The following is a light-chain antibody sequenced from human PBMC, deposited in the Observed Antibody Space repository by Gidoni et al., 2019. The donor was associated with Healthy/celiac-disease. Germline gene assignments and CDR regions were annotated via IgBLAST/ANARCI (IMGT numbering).Light chain of an antibody. J-gene: IGKJ4*01. CDR1: QSVSSN. V-gene: IGKV3-15*01. CDR3: QQYNNWPLT. CDR2: GAS. Sequence: ILMTQSPATLSVSPGASATLPCRASQSVSSNLTWYQQKPGQAPRLLIYGASTWAPGIPARFSGSGSGTEFTLTISSLQSEDFAVYSCQQYNNWPLTFGGGTKVEIK.